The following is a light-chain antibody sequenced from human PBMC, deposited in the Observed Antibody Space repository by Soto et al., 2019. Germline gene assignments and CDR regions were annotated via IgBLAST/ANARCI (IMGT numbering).Light chain of an antibody. Sequence: QSVLTQPPSTSGTPGQRVTIFCSGSSSNIGSNSVNWYQQLPGTAPQLLIYSNDRRPSGVPDRFSVSKSGTSASLAISGLQYEDEADYYCAGWDDSLNGYVFGTGTKLTVL. V-gene: IGLV1-44*01. J-gene: IGLJ1*01. CDR3: AGWDDSLNGYV. CDR2: SND. CDR1: SSNIGSNS.